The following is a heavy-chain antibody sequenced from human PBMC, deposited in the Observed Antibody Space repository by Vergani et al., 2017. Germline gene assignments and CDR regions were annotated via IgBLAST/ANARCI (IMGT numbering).Heavy chain of an antibody. CDR2: ISSSSSYI. Sequence: EVQLVESGGGLVKPGGSLRLSCAASGFTFSSYSMNWVRQAPGKGLEWVSSISSSSSYIYYADSVKGRFTISRDNAKNSLYLQMNSLRAEDTAVYYCARDLGYCSGGSCSFDPWGQGTLVTVSS. J-gene: IGHJ5*02. CDR1: GFTFSSYS. V-gene: IGHV3-21*01. CDR3: ARDLGYCSGGSCSFDP. D-gene: IGHD2-15*01.